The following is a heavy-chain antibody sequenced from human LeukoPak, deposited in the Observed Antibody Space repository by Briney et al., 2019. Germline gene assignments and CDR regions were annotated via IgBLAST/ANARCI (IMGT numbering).Heavy chain of an antibody. V-gene: IGHV4-59*01. CDR3: ARDGTWGMDV. CDR1: GGSISSYY. J-gene: IGHJ6*02. CDR2: IYYSGST. Sequence: RPSETLSLTCTVSGGSISSYYWSWIRQPPGKGLEWIGYIYYSGSTNYNPSLKSRVTISVDTSKNQFSLKLSSVTAADTAVYYCARDGTWGMDVWGQGTTVTVSS.